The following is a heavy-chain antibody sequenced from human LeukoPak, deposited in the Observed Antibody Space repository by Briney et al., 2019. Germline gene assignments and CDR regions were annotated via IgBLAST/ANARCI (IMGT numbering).Heavy chain of an antibody. CDR1: SGSISIFY. D-gene: IGHD6-6*01. V-gene: IGHV4-59*01. CDR3: AREGAARLIDAFDI. Sequence: SERLSLTCTVASGSISIFYGSWIRQPPGKVLEWVGYIYYSGSTNYNPSLKSRVTISVDTSKNQSSLKLSSVPAADTAVYYCAREGAARLIDAFDIWGQGTMVTVSS. CDR2: IYYSGST. J-gene: IGHJ3*02.